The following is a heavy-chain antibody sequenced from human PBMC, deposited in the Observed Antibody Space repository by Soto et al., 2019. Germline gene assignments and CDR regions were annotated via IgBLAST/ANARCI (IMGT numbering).Heavy chain of an antibody. CDR1: GFTFSSYE. Sequence: GGSVRLSCAASGFTFSSYEMNWVRQAPGKGLEWVSYISSSGSTIYYADSVKGRFTISRDNAKNSLYLQMNSLRAEDTAVYYCARDDLAGTLDYWGQGTLVTVSS. CDR3: ARDDLAGTLDY. V-gene: IGHV3-48*03. J-gene: IGHJ4*02. CDR2: ISSSGSTI. D-gene: IGHD1-7*01.